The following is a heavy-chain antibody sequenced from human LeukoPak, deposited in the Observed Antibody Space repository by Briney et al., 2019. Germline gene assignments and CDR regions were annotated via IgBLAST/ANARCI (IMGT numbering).Heavy chain of an antibody. CDR1: GGSFSGYY. Sequence: SETLSLTCAVYGGSFSGYYWSWIRQPPGKGLEWIGEINHGGSTNYNPSLKSRVTISVDTSKNQFSLKLSSVTAADTAVYYCARPAMDSSGYYQGYYYYYYMDVWGKGTTVTVSS. V-gene: IGHV4-34*01. J-gene: IGHJ6*03. D-gene: IGHD3-22*01. CDR2: INHGGST. CDR3: ARPAMDSSGYYQGYYYYYYMDV.